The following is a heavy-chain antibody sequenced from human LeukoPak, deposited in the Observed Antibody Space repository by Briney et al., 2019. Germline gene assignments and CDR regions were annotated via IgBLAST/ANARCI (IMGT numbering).Heavy chain of an antibody. J-gene: IGHJ4*02. CDR1: GITFSRSG. CDR2: NWYDGNNK. V-gene: IGHV3-33*01. CDR3: ARGNGATCLDS. D-gene: IGHD1-26*01. Sequence: GRSLRLSCVASGITFSRSGMHWVRQATGKGLEWVAVNWYDGNNKNYAETLRGRFTISRDNSKNTVYLEMSSLRAEDTAVYYCARGNGATCLDSGGQGTLVTVTS.